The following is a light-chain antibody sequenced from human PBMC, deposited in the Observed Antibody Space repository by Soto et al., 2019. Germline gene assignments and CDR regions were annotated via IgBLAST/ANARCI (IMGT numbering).Light chain of an antibody. CDR2: DVS. Sequence: ALTQPASVSGSPVQSITISCTGTSSDVGGYNYVSWYQQHPGKAPKLMIYDVSNRPSGVSNRFSGSKSGNTASLTISGLQAEDEADYYCSSYTSSSTRVFGGGTKVTVL. V-gene: IGLV2-14*01. CDR3: SSYTSSSTRV. J-gene: IGLJ2*01. CDR1: SSDVGGYNY.